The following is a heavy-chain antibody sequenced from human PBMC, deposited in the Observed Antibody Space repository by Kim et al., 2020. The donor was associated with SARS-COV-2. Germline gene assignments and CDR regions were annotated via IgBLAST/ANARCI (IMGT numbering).Heavy chain of an antibody. J-gene: IGHJ4*02. CDR3: AKTHAGTTLY. Sequence: SQTLSLTCTVSGGSISGSSYYWGWIRQPPGKGLEWIASISYTGTAYYNPSLESRVTISVDTSKNQFSLKVRSVTAADTALYLCAKTHAGTTLYLGQGALV. V-gene: IGHV4-39*01. CDR2: ISYTGTA. CDR1: GGSISGSSYY. D-gene: IGHD1-7*01.